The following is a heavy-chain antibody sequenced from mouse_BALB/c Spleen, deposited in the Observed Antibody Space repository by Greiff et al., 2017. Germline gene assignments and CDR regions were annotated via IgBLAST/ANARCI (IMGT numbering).Heavy chain of an antibody. D-gene: IGHD2-10*02. J-gene: IGHJ3*01. CDR1: GYSITSDYA. V-gene: IGHV3-2*02. Sequence: VQLQQSGPGLVKPSQSLSLTCTVTGYSITSDYAWNWIRQFPGNKLEWMGYISYSGSTSYNPSLKSRISITRDTSKNQFFLQLNSVTTEDTATYYCASREYGNYGFAYWGQGTLVTVSA. CDR2: ISYSGST. CDR3: ASREYGNYGFAY.